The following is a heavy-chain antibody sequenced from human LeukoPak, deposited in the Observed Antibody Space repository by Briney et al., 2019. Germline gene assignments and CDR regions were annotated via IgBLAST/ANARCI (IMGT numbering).Heavy chain of an antibody. D-gene: IGHD6-19*01. Sequence: GGSLRLSCAASGFTFSSYGMHWVRQAPDKGLEWVAVISYDGSNKYYADSVKGRFTISRDNSKNTLYLQMNSLRAEDTAVYYCAKESAEVAVAGTDYYYYGIDVWGQGTTVTVSS. CDR3: AKESAEVAVAGTDYYYYGIDV. J-gene: IGHJ6*02. CDR1: GFTFSSYG. V-gene: IGHV3-30*18. CDR2: ISYDGSNK.